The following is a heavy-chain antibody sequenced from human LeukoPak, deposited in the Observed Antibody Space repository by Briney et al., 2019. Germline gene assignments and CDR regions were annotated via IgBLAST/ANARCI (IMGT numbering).Heavy chain of an antibody. CDR2: ISLTGET. D-gene: IGHD1-26*01. CDR1: GGSISSTNW. CDR3: SRESGAFCPFGH. V-gene: IGHV4-4*02. Sequence: PSETLSLTCGVSGGSISSTNWWSWVRQPPGQGLEWIGEISLTGETNYNPSLNGRVTMSLDESRNQLSLDLTSVTAADTAIYYCSRESGAFCPFGHWGQGTLVIVPP. J-gene: IGHJ4*02.